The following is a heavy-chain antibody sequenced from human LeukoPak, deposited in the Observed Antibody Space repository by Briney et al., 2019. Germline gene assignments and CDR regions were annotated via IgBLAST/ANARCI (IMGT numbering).Heavy chain of an antibody. V-gene: IGHV3-7*01. CDR2: IKQDGSEK. CDR1: GFTFSSYW. J-gene: IGHJ4*02. Sequence: GGSLRLSCAASGFTFSSYWMSWVRQAPGKGLEWVANIKQDGSEKYYVDSVKGRFTISRDNAKNSLYLQMNSLRAEDTAVYYCARGLYGDYEVAFDYWGQGTLVTVSS. CDR3: ARGLYGDYEVAFDY. D-gene: IGHD4-17*01.